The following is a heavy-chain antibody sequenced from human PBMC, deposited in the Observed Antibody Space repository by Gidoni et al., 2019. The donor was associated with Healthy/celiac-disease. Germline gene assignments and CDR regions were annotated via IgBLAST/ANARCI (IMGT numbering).Heavy chain of an antibody. CDR3: ARVAYSSSLDYYYMDV. CDR2: IIPIFGTA. D-gene: IGHD6-6*01. V-gene: IGHV1-69*06. Sequence: QVQLVQSGAEGKKPGSSVKVSCKASGGTFSSYAISWVRQAPGQGLEWMGGIIPIFGTANYAQKFQGRVTITADKSTSTAYMELSSLRSEDTAVYYCARVAYSSSLDYYYMDVWGKGTTVTVSS. J-gene: IGHJ6*03. CDR1: GGTFSSYA.